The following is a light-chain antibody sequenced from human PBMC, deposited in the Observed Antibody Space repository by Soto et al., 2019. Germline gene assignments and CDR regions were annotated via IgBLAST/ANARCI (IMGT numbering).Light chain of an antibody. V-gene: IGKV1-27*01. CDR3: QKYNSAPLT. J-gene: IGKJ4*01. Sequence: DIQMTQSPSTLSGSVGDGVTITCRASQTISSWLAWYQQKPGKAPKLLIYKASTLQAGVPSRFSGSGSGTDFTLTISSLQPEDVAAYYCQKYNSAPLTFGGGTKVDIK. CDR1: QTISSW. CDR2: KAS.